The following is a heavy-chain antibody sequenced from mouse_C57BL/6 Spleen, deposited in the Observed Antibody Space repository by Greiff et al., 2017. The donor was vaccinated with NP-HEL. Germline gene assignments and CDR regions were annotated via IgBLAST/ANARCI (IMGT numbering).Heavy chain of an antibody. CDR1: GFTFSDYG. Sequence: EVQGVESGGGLVKPGGSLKLSCAASGFTFSDYGMHWVRQAPEKGLEWVAYISSGSSTIYYADTVKGRFTISRDNAKNTLFLQMTSLRSEDTAMYYCARRGIYDGYYNYAMDYWGQGTSVTVSS. CDR3: ARRGIYDGYYNYAMDY. D-gene: IGHD2-3*01. CDR2: ISSGSSTI. V-gene: IGHV5-17*01. J-gene: IGHJ4*01.